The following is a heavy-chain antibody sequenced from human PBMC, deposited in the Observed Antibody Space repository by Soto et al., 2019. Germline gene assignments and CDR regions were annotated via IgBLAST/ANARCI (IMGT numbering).Heavy chain of an antibody. CDR3: ARAALPVRITMIVPGNWFDP. V-gene: IGHV1-69*06. D-gene: IGHD3-22*01. Sequence: GASGKVSCKASGGTFSSYAISWVRQAPGQGLEWMGGIIPIFGTANYAQKFQGRVTITADKSTSTAYMELSSLRSEDTAVYYCARAALPVRITMIVPGNWFDPWGQGTLVPVSS. CDR1: GGTFSSYA. CDR2: IIPIFGTA. J-gene: IGHJ5*02.